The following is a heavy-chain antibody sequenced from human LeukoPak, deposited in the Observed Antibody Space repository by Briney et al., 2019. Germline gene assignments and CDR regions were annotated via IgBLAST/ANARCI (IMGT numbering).Heavy chain of an antibody. CDR2: IGTAGDT. D-gene: IGHD3-22*01. Sequence: GGSLRLSCAASGFTFSSYDMHWVRQATGKGLEWVSAIGTAGDTYYPGSVKGRFTISRENAKNSLYLQMNSLRAEDTAVYYCAREAERGDSSSYYGYYFDYWGQGALVTVSS. CDR3: AREAERGDSSSYYGYYFDY. CDR1: GFTFSSYD. V-gene: IGHV3-13*01. J-gene: IGHJ4*02.